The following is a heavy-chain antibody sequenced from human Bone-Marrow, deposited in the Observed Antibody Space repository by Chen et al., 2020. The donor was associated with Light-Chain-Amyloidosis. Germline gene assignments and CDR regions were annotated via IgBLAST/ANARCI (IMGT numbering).Heavy chain of an antibody. J-gene: IGHJ4*02. V-gene: IGHV5-51*01. Sequence: EVQLEHSGPEVKKPGESLKIPCKGSGYTFPNYWIGWVRQMPGKGLEWMGVIYPDDSDARYSPSFEGQVTISADKSITTAYLQWRSLKASDTAMYYCARRRDGYNFDYWGQGTLVTVSS. CDR2: IYPDDSDA. CDR1: GYTFPNYW. CDR3: ARRRDGYNFDY. D-gene: IGHD5-12*01.